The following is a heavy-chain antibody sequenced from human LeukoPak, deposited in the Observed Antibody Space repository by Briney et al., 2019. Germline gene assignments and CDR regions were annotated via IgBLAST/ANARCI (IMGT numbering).Heavy chain of an antibody. CDR2: IYYSGST. D-gene: IGHD3-16*01. Sequence: SETLSLTCTVSGGSISGSSYYWGWIRQPPGKGLEWIGSIYYSGSTYYNPSLKSRVTISVDTSKNQFSLKLSSVTAADTAVYYCARGGIIYRDFDYWGQGTLVTVSS. V-gene: IGHV4-39*01. CDR1: GGSISGSSYY. CDR3: ARGGIIYRDFDY. J-gene: IGHJ4*02.